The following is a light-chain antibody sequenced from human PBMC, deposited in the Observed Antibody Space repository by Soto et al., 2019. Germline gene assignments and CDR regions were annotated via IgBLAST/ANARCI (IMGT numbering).Light chain of an antibody. CDR1: QSVTAN. Sequence: EIVLTQSPGTLSLSPGERATLSCRASQSVTANLAWYQHKPGQPPRLLIFGATTRASGIPVRFSGSGSGTEFTLTISSLQSEDFAVYSCQQYSNWPWTFGQGTKVDIK. CDR2: GAT. J-gene: IGKJ1*01. CDR3: QQYSNWPWT. V-gene: IGKV3-15*01.